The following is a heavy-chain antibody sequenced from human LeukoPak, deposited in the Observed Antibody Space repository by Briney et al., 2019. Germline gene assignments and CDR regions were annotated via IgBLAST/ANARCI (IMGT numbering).Heavy chain of an antibody. J-gene: IGHJ4*02. V-gene: IGHV3-48*03. D-gene: IGHD4-17*01. CDR3: ARGGYGDSFSYFDY. CDR2: ISSSGSTI. Sequence: GGSLRLSCAASGFTFSSYEMNWVRQAPGKGLEWVSYISSSGSTIYYADSVKGRFTISRDNAKNSLYLQMNSLRAEDMAVYYCARGGYGDSFSYFDYWGQGTLVTVSS. CDR1: GFTFSSYE.